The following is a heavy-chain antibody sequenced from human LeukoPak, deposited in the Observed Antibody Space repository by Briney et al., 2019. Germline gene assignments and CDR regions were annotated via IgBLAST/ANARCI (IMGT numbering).Heavy chain of an antibody. D-gene: IGHD3-22*01. V-gene: IGHV1-8*01. CDR3: ARGCGITMIVVVSNNWFDP. CDR1: GYTFTSYD. CDR2: MNPNSGNT. J-gene: IGHJ5*02. Sequence: ASVKVSCKASGYTFTSYDINWVRQATGQGLEWMGWMNPNSGNTGYAQKFQGRVTMTRNTSISTAYMELSSLRSEDTAVYYCARGCGITMIVVVSNNWFDPWGQGTLVTVSS.